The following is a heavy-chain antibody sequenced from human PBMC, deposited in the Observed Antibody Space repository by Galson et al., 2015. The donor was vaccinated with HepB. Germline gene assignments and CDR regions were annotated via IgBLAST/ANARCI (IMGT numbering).Heavy chain of an antibody. Sequence: SLRLSCAASGFTFSSYAMSWVRQAPGKGLEWVSAISGSGGSTYYADSVKGRFTISRDNSKNTLYLQMNSLRAEDTAVYYCAGLPSYYYDSSGSEMNAFDIWGQGTMVTVSS. CDR3: AGLPSYYYDSSGSEMNAFDI. V-gene: IGHV3-23*01. D-gene: IGHD3-22*01. CDR2: ISGSGGST. CDR1: GFTFSSYA. J-gene: IGHJ3*02.